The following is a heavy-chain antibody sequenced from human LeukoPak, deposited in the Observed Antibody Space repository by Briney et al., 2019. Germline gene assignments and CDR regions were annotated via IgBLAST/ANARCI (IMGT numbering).Heavy chain of an antibody. CDR2: ISYDGSNK. Sequence: PGRSLRLSCAASGFTFSYYGLHWVRQGPGKGLEWVAVISYDGSNKYYADSVKHRFTISRDNAKSSLYLQMNSLRAEDTAVYYCTREVSTTNGDLDYWGQGTPVTVSS. J-gene: IGHJ4*02. CDR1: GFTFSYYG. V-gene: IGHV3-30*03. D-gene: IGHD4-17*01. CDR3: TREVSTTNGDLDY.